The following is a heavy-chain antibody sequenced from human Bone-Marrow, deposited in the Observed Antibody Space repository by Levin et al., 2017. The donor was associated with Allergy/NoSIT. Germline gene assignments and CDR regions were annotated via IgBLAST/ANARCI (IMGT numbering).Heavy chain of an antibody. D-gene: IGHD2-8*02. Sequence: RTGGSLRLSCTASGFTLRTYPMSWVRQAPGKGPEWVSDISGSSRTSTYADSVKGRFTISRDNSANMLYLQMNSLRVEDTAVYYCVKGGSIGYCAGGDCYDLSYFDHWGQGTVVTVSS. CDR2: ISGSSRTS. J-gene: IGHJ4*02. V-gene: IGHV3-23*01. CDR1: GFTLRTYP. CDR3: VKGGSIGYCAGGDCYDLSYFDH.